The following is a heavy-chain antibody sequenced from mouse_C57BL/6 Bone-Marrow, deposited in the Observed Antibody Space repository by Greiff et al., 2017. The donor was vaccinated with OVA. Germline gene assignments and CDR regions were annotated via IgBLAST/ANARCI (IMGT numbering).Heavy chain of an antibody. V-gene: IGHV5-2*01. CDR3: ARQGVPNAMDD. D-gene: IGHD2-14*01. CDR1: EYEFPSHD. J-gene: IGHJ4*01. Sequence: EVKLMESGGGLVQPGESLKLSCESNEYEFPSHDMSWVRKTPGKRLELVAGINSDDGSTYYPDSMKRRFIISRDNTKKTLYLQMSSLRSEDTALYYCARQGVPNAMDDWGQGTSVTVSS. CDR2: INSDDGST.